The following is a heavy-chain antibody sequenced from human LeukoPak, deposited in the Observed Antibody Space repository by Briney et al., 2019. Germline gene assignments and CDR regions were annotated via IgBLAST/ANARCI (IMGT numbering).Heavy chain of an antibody. CDR2: ISGSGGST. CDR1: GFTFSSYA. V-gene: IGHV3-23*01. D-gene: IGHD3-10*01. J-gene: IGHJ4*02. CDR3: AGAYGSGSSRVDY. Sequence: PGGSLRLSCAASGFTFSSYAMSWDRQAPGKGLEWVSAISGSGGSTYYADSVKGRFTISRDNSKNTLYLQMNSLRAEDAAVYYCAGAYGSGSSRVDYWGQGTLVTVSS.